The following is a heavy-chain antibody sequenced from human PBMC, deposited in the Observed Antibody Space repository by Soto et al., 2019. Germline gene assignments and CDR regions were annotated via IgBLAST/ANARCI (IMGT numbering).Heavy chain of an antibody. CDR1: GFTFSSYW. CDR2: INSDGSST. D-gene: IGHD4-17*01. J-gene: IGHJ4*02. V-gene: IGHV3-74*01. Sequence: GGSLRLSCAASGFTFSSYWMHWVRQAPGKGLVWVSRINSDGSSTSYADSVKGRFTISRDNAKNSLYLQMNSLRADDTAVYYCARDGTEYYGEYYAYWGQGTPVTVSS. CDR3: ARDGTEYYGEYYAY.